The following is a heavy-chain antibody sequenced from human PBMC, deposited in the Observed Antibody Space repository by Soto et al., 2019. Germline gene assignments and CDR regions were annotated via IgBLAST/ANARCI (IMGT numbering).Heavy chain of an antibody. CDR1: GGSISSYY. Sequence: QVQLQESGPGLVKPSGPLSLPGTVSGGSISSYYWSWIRQPPGKGLEWIGYTYYSGSTNYTPSLKSRVTISVDTSKNQFSLKLSSVTAADTAVYYCAGRQPGSHFDYWGQGTLVTVSS. D-gene: IGHD3-10*01. CDR3: AGRQPGSHFDY. CDR2: TYYSGST. V-gene: IGHV4-59*01. J-gene: IGHJ4*02.